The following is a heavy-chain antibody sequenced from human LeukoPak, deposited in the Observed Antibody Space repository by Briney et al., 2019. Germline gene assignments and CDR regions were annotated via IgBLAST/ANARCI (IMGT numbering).Heavy chain of an antibody. Sequence: GGSLRLSCVVSGFSFSSHGMHWVRQAPGKGLEWVAFIRYGGGNTYYADSVRGRFTVSRDISKNTASLQMNSLGAEDTAVYYCGTLGSDYWGRGTLVTVSS. CDR2: IRYGGGNT. CDR1: GFSFSSHG. D-gene: IGHD2-15*01. J-gene: IGHJ4*02. CDR3: GTLGSDY. V-gene: IGHV3-30*02.